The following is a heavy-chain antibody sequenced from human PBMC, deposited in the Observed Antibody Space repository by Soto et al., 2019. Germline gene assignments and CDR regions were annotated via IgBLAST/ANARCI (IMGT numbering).Heavy chain of an antibody. V-gene: IGHV4-59*01. CDR3: ARDQVGDRGNYFDY. CDR1: GGSISSYY. J-gene: IGHJ4*02. Sequence: SETLSLTCTVSGGSISSYYWSWIRQPPGKGLEWIGYIYYSGSTNYNPSLKSRVTISVDTSKNQFSLKLSSVTAADTAVYYCARDQVGDRGNYFDYWGQGTLVTVSS. CDR2: IYYSGST. D-gene: IGHD1-26*01.